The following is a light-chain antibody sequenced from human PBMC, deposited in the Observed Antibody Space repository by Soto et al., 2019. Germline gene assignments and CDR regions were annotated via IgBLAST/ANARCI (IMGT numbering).Light chain of an antibody. Sequence: VLTQSPGTLSLSPGEMANICCRASQRRSSSYLAWYQHKPRQAPRLLIDGASSRGTGSPHSLSGSGSGTDFTLAISRLEPEECGVYYCQQYGGSPPYTFGQGTRLEIK. J-gene: IGKJ2*01. CDR1: QRRSSSY. V-gene: IGKV3-20*01. CDR3: QQYGGSPPYT. CDR2: GAS.